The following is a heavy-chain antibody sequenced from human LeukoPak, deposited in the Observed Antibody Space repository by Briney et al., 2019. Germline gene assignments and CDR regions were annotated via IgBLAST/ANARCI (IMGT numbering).Heavy chain of an antibody. Sequence: SAKVSCKASGGTFSSYAITWVRQAPGQGLEWMGRIIPILGTANYAPKFQGRVTIIADKSTSTAYMELNSLRSEDTAVYYCARDLSGTAFDYWGQGTLVTVSS. CDR1: GGTFSSYA. CDR2: IIPILGTA. V-gene: IGHV1-69*04. D-gene: IGHD6-13*01. CDR3: ARDLSGTAFDY. J-gene: IGHJ4*02.